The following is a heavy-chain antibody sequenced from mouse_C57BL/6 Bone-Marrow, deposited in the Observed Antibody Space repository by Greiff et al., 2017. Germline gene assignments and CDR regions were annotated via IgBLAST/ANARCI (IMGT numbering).Heavy chain of an antibody. J-gene: IGHJ2*01. CDR2: INPNNGCT. Sequence: VQLQQSGPELVKPGASVKISCKASGYTFTDYYMNWAKQRHGKSLEWIGDINPNNGCTSYNQKFKGKATVTVDKSSSTAYMEFRSLTSEDSAVDNCARGITTGDYLDYWGQGTTLTVSS. CDR3: ARGITTGDYLDY. D-gene: IGHD1-1*01. CDR1: GYTFTDYY. V-gene: IGHV1-26*01.